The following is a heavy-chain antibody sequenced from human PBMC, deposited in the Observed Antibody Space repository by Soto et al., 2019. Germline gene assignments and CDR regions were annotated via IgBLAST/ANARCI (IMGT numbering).Heavy chain of an antibody. CDR1: GGTFRSYA. J-gene: IGHJ2*01. CDR3: ARCDGATVTTGWYFDL. Sequence: QVQLVQSGAEVKKPGSSVKVSCKASGGTFRSYAISWVRQAPGQGLEWMGGIIPIFGTANYAQKFQGRVTITADESTSTAYMELSSLRSEDTAVYYCARCDGATVTTGWYFDLWGRGTLVTVSS. D-gene: IGHD4-17*01. CDR2: IIPIFGTA. V-gene: IGHV1-69*01.